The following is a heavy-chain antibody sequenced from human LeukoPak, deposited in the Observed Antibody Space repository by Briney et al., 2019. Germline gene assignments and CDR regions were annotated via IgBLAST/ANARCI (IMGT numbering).Heavy chain of an antibody. CDR2: IYHSGST. V-gene: IGHV4-38-2*01. CDR3: ASPGYDSSAAGAVDAFDI. D-gene: IGHD3-22*01. Sequence: PSETLSLTCAVSGYSISSGYFRGLIRQPPGKGLEWIGSIYHSGSTYYNPSLKSRVTISVDTSKNQFSLKLSSVTAADTAVYYCASPGYDSSAAGAVDAFDIWGQGTMVTVSS. CDR1: GYSISSGYF. J-gene: IGHJ3*02.